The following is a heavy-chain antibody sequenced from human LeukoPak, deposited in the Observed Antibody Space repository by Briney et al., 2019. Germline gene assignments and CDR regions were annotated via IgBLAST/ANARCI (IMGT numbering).Heavy chain of an antibody. CDR3: ARAAITVFGVVPET. D-gene: IGHD3-3*01. V-gene: IGHV1-18*01. Sequence: ASVKVSCKASGYTFTSHGISWVRQAPGQGLEWMGWISAYNGNTNYAQKFQGRVTMITDTSTATAYMDLRSLRFDDTAVYYCARAAITVFGVVPETWGQGTLVTVSS. J-gene: IGHJ4*02. CDR1: GYTFTSHG. CDR2: ISAYNGNT.